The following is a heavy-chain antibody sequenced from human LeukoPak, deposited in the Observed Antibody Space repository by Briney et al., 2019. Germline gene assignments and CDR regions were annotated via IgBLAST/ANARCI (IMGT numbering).Heavy chain of an antibody. J-gene: IGHJ4*02. V-gene: IGHV5-51*01. CDR2: IFPGDSDT. D-gene: IGHD2-2*01. Sequence: GESLKISCQVSGYSFTTYWIAWVRQMPGKGLEWMGIIFPGDSDTRYSPSFQGQVTISADKSISTAYLQWSSLKASDTAMYYCARQDGYALYYFDYWGQGTLVTVSS. CDR1: GYSFTTYW. CDR3: ARQDGYALYYFDY.